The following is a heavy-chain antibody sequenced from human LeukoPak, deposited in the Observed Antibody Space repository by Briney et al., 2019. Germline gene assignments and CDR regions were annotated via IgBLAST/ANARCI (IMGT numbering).Heavy chain of an antibody. CDR2: ISYDGSNK. Sequence: PGRSLRLSCAASGFTFSSYAMHWVRQAPGKGLEWVAVISYDGSNKYYADSVKGRFTISRDNSKNTLYLQMNSLRAEDTAVYYCAREVSVWLPYYFDYWGQGTLVTVSS. CDR3: AREVSVWLPYYFDY. J-gene: IGHJ4*02. CDR1: GFTFSSYA. V-gene: IGHV3-30-3*01. D-gene: IGHD5-12*01.